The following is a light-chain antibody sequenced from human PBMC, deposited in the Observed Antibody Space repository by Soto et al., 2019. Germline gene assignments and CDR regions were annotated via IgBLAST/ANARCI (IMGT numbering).Light chain of an antibody. CDR3: QQYYSIPPT. CDR1: QSVLYSSNNKNY. J-gene: IGKJ1*01. CDR2: WAS. V-gene: IGKV4-1*01. Sequence: DIVMTQSPDSLAVSLGERATINCKSSQSVLYSSNNKNYLAWYQQKPGQPPKLLIYWASTRESGVTDRFSGSGSGTDFTLTISSLQAEDVAVYYCQQYYSIPPTFGQGTKVEIK.